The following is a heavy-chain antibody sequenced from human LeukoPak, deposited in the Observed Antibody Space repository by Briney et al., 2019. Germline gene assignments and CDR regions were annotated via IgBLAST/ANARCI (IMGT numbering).Heavy chain of an antibody. CDR2: MNPNSGNT. J-gene: IGHJ6*02. V-gene: IGHV1-8*01. Sequence: GASVKVSCKASGYTFTSYDINWVRQATGQGLEWTGWMNPNSGNTGYAQKFQGRVTMTRNTSISTAYMELSSLRSEDTAVYYCAREGTSFYGMDVWGQGTTVTVSS. CDR1: GYTFTSYD. D-gene: IGHD2-2*01. CDR3: AREGTSFYGMDV.